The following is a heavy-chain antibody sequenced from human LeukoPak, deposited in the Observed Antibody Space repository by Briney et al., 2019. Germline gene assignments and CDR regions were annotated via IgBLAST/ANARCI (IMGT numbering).Heavy chain of an antibody. CDR1: GGSTRNSF. Sequence: PSETLSLTCTVSGGSTRNSFWSWIRQPAGKGLEWIGRIYTDGSTNSNPSLRSRLTMSLDTSKNQFSLKLTSVTAADTAVYFCARAPSGCGGTCAFDYWGQGTLVTVSS. V-gene: IGHV4-4*07. CDR3: ARAPSGCGGTCAFDY. CDR2: IYTDGST. D-gene: IGHD2-15*01. J-gene: IGHJ4*02.